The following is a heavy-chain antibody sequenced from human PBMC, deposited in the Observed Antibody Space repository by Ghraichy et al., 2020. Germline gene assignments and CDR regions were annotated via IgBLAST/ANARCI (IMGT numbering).Heavy chain of an antibody. V-gene: IGHV4-59*08. CDR2: IYYSGST. D-gene: IGHD3-22*01. J-gene: IGHJ5*02. CDR1: GGSISSYY. Sequence: SETLSLTCTVSGGSISSYYWSWIRQPPGKGLEWIGYIYYSGSTNYNPSLKSRVTISVDTSKNQFSLKLSSVTAADTAVYYCARHPDVLDYDSSGYPTGWFDPWGQGTLVTVSS. CDR3: ARHPDVLDYDSSGYPTGWFDP.